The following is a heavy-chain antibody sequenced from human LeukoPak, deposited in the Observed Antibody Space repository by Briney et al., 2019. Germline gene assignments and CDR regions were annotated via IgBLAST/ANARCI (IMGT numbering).Heavy chain of an antibody. V-gene: IGHV3-23*01. D-gene: IGHD3-3*01. CDR3: ATDPYYDFWSGYVY. CDR1: GFTFSSHA. CDR2: ISGCGGST. Sequence: GGSLRLSCAASGFTFSSHAMSWVRQAPGKGLEWVSAISGCGGSTYYADSVKGRFTISRDNSKNTLYLQMNSLRAEDTAVYYCATDPYYDFWSGYVYWGQGTLVTVSS. J-gene: IGHJ4*02.